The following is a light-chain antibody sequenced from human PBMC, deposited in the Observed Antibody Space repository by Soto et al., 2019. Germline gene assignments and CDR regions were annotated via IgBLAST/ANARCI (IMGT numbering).Light chain of an antibody. Sequence: EIVLTQAPGTLSLSPGERATLSCRASQSISGNYLHWYQQNPCQAPRLLIFGLSSRATGIPDRFIGGGSGTDFRLTISRLEPEDFAVYYCQQCGNVPGPFGQGTKVDSK. V-gene: IGKV3-20*01. CDR3: QQCGNVPGP. CDR1: QSISGNY. CDR2: GLS. J-gene: IGKJ1*01.